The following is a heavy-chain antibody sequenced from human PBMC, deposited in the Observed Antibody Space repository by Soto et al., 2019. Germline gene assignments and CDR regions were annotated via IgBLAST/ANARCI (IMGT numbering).Heavy chain of an antibody. CDR2: IYYSGST. J-gene: IGHJ6*02. CDR3: ARDQSDSSGWYGDYYYYGMDV. D-gene: IGHD6-19*01. CDR1: CGSISSYY. Sequence: PSETLSLTCTVSCGSISSYYWSWIRQPPGKGLEWIGYIYYSGSTNYNPSLKSRVTISVDTSKNQFSLKLSSVTAADTAVYYCARDQSDSSGWYGDYYYYGMDVWGQGTTVTVSS. V-gene: IGHV4-59*01.